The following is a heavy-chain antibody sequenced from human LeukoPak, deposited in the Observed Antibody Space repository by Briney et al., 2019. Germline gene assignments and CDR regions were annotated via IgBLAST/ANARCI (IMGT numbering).Heavy chain of an antibody. CDR3: ARALYGSSGYYDY. CDR2: ISGGGATL. V-gene: IGHV3-11*01. CDR1: GFNFSDHY. Sequence: SGGSLRLSCAASGFNFSDHYMSWVRHTPGRPLEWVSYISGGGATLHHADSVKGRFTISRDNAKNSLSLQMNSLRAEDTALYYCARALYGSSGYYDYWGQGSLVTVSS. J-gene: IGHJ4*02. D-gene: IGHD3-22*01.